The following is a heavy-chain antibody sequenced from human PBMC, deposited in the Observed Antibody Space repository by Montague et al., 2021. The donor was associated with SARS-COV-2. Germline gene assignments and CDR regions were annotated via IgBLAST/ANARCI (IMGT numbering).Heavy chain of an antibody. Sequence: SETLSLTCTASGFSITSSLYYWGWIRQPPGKGLEWIGSFFYGGFTYYNPSLKSRVTISADTSKNQFSLRLTSVPAADTAVYYCARRRNPDYWGHGTLVTVSS. CDR1: GFSITSSLYY. J-gene: IGHJ4*01. D-gene: IGHD1-14*01. CDR3: ARRRNPDY. V-gene: IGHV4-39*01. CDR2: FFYGGFT.